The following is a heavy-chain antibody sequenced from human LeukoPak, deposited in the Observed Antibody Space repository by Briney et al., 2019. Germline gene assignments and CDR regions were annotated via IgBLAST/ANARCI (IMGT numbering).Heavy chain of an antibody. CDR3: ARGGSFWYFDL. D-gene: IGHD3-10*01. CDR1: GFTFRSYS. Sequence: PGGSLRLSCAASGFTFRSYSMNWVRQAPGKGLEWVSSISSSSSYIYYADSVKGRFTISRDNAKNSLYLQMNSLRAEDTAVYYCARGGSFWYFDLWGRGTLVTVSS. CDR2: ISSSSSYI. V-gene: IGHV3-21*01. J-gene: IGHJ2*01.